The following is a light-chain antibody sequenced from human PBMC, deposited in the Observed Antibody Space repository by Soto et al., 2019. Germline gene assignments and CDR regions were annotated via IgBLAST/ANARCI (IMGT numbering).Light chain of an antibody. CDR1: QDINNY. Sequence: DIQMTQSPASLSASVGDRVTITCQASQDINNYLNWFQQKQGKAPKLLIHDASSLETGVPSRFSGSGSGTVFTFTISSLQPEDIATYYCQPYDNLPALTFGGGTKVDIK. CDR3: QPYDNLPALT. CDR2: DAS. J-gene: IGKJ4*01. V-gene: IGKV1-33*01.